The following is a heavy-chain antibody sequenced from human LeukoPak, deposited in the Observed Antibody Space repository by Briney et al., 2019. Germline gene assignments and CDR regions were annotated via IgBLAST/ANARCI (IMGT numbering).Heavy chain of an antibody. CDR1: GYTFTSYG. CDR2: ISAYNGNT. Sequence: ASVKVSCKASGYTFTSYGISWVRQAPGQGLEWMGWISAYNGNTNYAQKLQGRVTMTTDTSTSTAYMELRSLRSDDTAVYYCARDAWYYGSGSYIRFDPWGQGTLVTVSS. V-gene: IGHV1-18*01. D-gene: IGHD3-10*01. J-gene: IGHJ5*02. CDR3: ARDAWYYGSGSYIRFDP.